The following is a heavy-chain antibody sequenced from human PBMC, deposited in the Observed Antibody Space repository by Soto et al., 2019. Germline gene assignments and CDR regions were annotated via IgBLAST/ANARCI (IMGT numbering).Heavy chain of an antibody. J-gene: IGHJ4*02. CDR3: ARSTLVVLNYFES. CDR1: GGTFRNYP. Sequence: QVQLVQSGTEVKKPGSSVKVSCKASGGTFRNYPINWVRQAPGQALEWMGSIFPLTDIPDYAQNFQARLTISADKSTSTAYMELSGLTSDDTAMYFCARSTLVVLNYFESWGQGTLVTVSS. CDR2: IFPLTDIP. D-gene: IGHD1-1*01. V-gene: IGHV1-69*02.